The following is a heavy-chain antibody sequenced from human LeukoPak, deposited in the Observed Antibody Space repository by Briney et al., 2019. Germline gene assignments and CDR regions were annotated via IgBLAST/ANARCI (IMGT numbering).Heavy chain of an antibody. Sequence: GGSLRLSCAASGFTFSSYSMNWVRQAPGKGLKWVSSISSSSSYIYYADSVKGRFTISRDNAKNSLYLQMNSLRAEDTAVYYCARDRTMVVMAFDYWGQGTLVTVSS. J-gene: IGHJ4*02. CDR2: ISSSSSYI. CDR3: ARDRTMVVMAFDY. CDR1: GFTFSSYS. V-gene: IGHV3-21*01. D-gene: IGHD4-23*01.